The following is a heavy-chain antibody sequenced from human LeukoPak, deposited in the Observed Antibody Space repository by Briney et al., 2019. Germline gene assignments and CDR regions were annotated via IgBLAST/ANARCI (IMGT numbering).Heavy chain of an antibody. Sequence: GSLRLSCAASGFTFSSYAMHWVRQAPGKGLEWVAVISYDGSNKYYTDSVKGRFTISRDNSKNTLYLQMNSLRAEDTAVYYCAKDHLSDWLKGSFDYWGQGTLVTVSS. J-gene: IGHJ4*02. CDR1: GFTFSSYA. V-gene: IGHV3-30*04. CDR3: AKDHLSDWLKGSFDY. CDR2: ISYDGSNK. D-gene: IGHD3-9*01.